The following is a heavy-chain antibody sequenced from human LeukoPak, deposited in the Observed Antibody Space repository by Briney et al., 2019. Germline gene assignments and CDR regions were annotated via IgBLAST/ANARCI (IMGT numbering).Heavy chain of an antibody. CDR2: ISYSGST. CDR3: ARGGDTAIEYYYYYMDV. J-gene: IGHJ6*03. CDR1: GGSINNF. D-gene: IGHD5-18*01. Sequence: SETLSLTCAVSGGSINNFWSWIRQPPGKGLEWIGYISYSGSTNYNPSLKSRVTISVDTSKNRFSLKLSSVTAADTAVYYCARGGDTAIEYYYYYMDVWGKGTTVTVSS. V-gene: IGHV4-59*01.